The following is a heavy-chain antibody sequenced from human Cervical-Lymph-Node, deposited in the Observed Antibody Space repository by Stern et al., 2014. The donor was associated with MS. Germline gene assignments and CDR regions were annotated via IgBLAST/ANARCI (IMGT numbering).Heavy chain of an antibody. CDR3: ARISLGSGIDY. D-gene: IGHD1-26*01. J-gene: IGHJ4*02. CDR2: IKPNSGAT. V-gene: IGHV1-2*02. CDR1: ENTFTGYY. Sequence: QVQLVQSGAEVKKPGASVKVTCKASENTFTGYYIHWVRQAPGQGLEWMGWIKPNSGATNYAQRFQDRVSVTSDTSNTLAYMELDRLTSDDTAVYYCARISLGSGIDYWGQGSLVTVSS.